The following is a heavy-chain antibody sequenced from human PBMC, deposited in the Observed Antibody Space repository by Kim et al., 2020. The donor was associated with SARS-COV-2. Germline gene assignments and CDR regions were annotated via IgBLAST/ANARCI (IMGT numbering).Heavy chain of an antibody. CDR1: GYTFTSYA. V-gene: IGHV1-3*01. D-gene: IGHD6-6*01. Sequence: ASVKVSCKASGYTFTSYAMHWVRQAPGQRLEWMGWINAGNGNTKYSQKFQGRVTITRDTSASTAYMELSSLRSEDTAVYYCARDGIAARPGTLYYYYGMDVWGQGTTVTVSS. CDR2: INAGNGNT. J-gene: IGHJ6*02. CDR3: ARDGIAARPGTLYYYYGMDV.